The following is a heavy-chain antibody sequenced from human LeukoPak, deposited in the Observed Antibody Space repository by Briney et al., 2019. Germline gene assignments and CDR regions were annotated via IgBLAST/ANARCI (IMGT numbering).Heavy chain of an antibody. J-gene: IGHJ4*02. Sequence: PGGSLRLSCAVSGLTFSSSGMDWVRQARGKGREWVASINPDGNKKYSADSVKGRFTISRDNAENSLYLQMNSLRVEDTAFYYCARDLAYSRLDYWGQGMLVTVSS. V-gene: IGHV3-7*01. CDR1: GLTFSSSG. D-gene: IGHD5-18*01. CDR3: ARDLAYSRLDY. CDR2: INPDGNKK.